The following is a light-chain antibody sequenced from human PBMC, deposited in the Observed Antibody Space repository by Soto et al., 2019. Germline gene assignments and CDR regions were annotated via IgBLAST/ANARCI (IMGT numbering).Light chain of an antibody. CDR2: AAS. V-gene: IGKV1-39*01. J-gene: IGKJ4*01. Sequence: DIQMTQSPSSLSASVRDRVTITFLASQSISSYLNWYQQKPGKAPKLLIYAASSLQSGVPSRFSGSGSGTDFTLTISSLQPEDFATYYCQQANSFPLTFGGGTKVDIK. CDR3: QQANSFPLT. CDR1: QSISSY.